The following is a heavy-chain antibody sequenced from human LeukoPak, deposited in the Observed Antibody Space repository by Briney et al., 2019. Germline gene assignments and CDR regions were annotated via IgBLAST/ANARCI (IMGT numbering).Heavy chain of an antibody. CDR3: ARASEDYYYYYMDV. V-gene: IGHV4-39*07. CDR2: IYYSGST. CDR1: GGSISSSSYY. Sequence: SETLSLTCTVSGGSISSSSYYWGWIRQPPGKGLEWIGTIYYSGSTYYNPSLKSRVTISVDTSKNQFSLKLSSVTAADTAVYYCARASEDYYYYYMDVWGKGTTVTISS. J-gene: IGHJ6*03. D-gene: IGHD1-14*01.